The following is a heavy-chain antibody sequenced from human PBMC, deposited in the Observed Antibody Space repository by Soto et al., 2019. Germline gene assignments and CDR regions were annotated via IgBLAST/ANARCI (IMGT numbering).Heavy chain of an antibody. CDR1: GFTFSGYS. J-gene: IGHJ6*02. CDR2: ISGPSIYI. D-gene: IGHD2-8*01. CDR3: ASGFRNGFNV. Sequence: EVQLVESGGGLVKPGGSLRLSCVASGFTFSGYSINWVRQAPGKGLEWVSYISGPSIYIYYADSVKGRFTISRDNAKSAVYLQMNSLRAEDTAVYYCASGFRNGFNVWGQGNTVSVS. V-gene: IGHV3-21*01.